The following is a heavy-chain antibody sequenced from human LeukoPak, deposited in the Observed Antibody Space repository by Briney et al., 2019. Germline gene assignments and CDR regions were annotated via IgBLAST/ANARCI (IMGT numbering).Heavy chain of an antibody. Sequence: SETLSLTCTVSGGSISSYYWSWIRQPPGKGLEWIGYIYYSGSTNYNPSLKSRVTISVDTSKNQFSPKLSSVTAADTAVYYCARAIRHSFDYWGQGTLVTVSS. CDR3: ARAIRHSFDY. V-gene: IGHV4-59*01. CDR1: GGSISSYY. J-gene: IGHJ4*02. CDR2: IYYSGST.